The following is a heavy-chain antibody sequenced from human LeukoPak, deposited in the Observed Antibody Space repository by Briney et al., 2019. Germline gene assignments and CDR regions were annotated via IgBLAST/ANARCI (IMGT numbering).Heavy chain of an antibody. J-gene: IGHJ4*02. CDR3: ASLGGHYGPSDY. Sequence: GGSLRLSCAASGFTFSSYSMNWVRQAPGKGLEWVAVISYDGSNKYYADSVKGRFTISRDNSKNTLYLQMNSLRAEDTAVYYCASLGGHYGPSDYWGQGTLVTVSS. CDR1: GFTFSSYS. D-gene: IGHD4-17*01. CDR2: ISYDGSNK. V-gene: IGHV3-30*03.